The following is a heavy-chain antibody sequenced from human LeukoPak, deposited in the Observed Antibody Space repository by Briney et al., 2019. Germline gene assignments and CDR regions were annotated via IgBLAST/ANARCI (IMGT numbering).Heavy chain of an antibody. CDR2: ITSSSTYT. Sequence: NPGGSLRLSCAASGFTFNIYNMNWVRQAPGKALEWVSSITSSSTYTYYADSVKGRYTISRDNAKNSLYLQMNGLRAEDPAVYYCARDPYSGDYGPYYYYYMDVWGKGTTVTISS. D-gene: IGHD1-26*01. V-gene: IGHV3-21*01. CDR3: ARDPYSGDYGPYYYYYMDV. J-gene: IGHJ6*03. CDR1: GFTFNIYN.